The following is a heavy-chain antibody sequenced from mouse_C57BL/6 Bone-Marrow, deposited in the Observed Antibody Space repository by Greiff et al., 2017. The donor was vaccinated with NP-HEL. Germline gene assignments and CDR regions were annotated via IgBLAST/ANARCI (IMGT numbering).Heavy chain of an antibody. Sequence: EVKLVESGGDLVKPGGSLKLSCAASGFTFSSYGMSWVRQTPDKRLEWVATISSGGSYTYYPDSVKGRFTISRDNAKNTLYLQMSSLKSEDTAMYYSARGYYGYDKGAWFAYWGQGTLVTVSA. D-gene: IGHD2-2*01. V-gene: IGHV5-6*02. CDR1: GFTFSSYG. J-gene: IGHJ3*01. CDR2: ISSGGSYT. CDR3: ARGYYGYDKGAWFAY.